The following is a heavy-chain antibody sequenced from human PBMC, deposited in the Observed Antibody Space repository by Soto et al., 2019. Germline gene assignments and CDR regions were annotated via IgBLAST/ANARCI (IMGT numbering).Heavy chain of an antibody. CDR2: IWYDGSNK. Sequence: GGSLRLSCAASGFTFSNYGLHWVRQAPGKGLEWVAVIWYDGSNKYYADSVKGRFTISRDNSKNTLYLQMNSLRAEDTAVYFCARGDGETTVPTTFLDNWGQGTLVTVSS. CDR1: GFTFSNYG. J-gene: IGHJ4*02. CDR3: ARGDGETTVPTTFLDN. D-gene: IGHD4-17*01. V-gene: IGHV3-33*01.